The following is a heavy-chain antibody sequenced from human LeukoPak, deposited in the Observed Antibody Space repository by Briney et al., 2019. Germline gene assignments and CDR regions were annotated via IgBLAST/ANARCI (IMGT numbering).Heavy chain of an antibody. CDR3: ARDVRGATVYHAFDI. J-gene: IGHJ3*02. CDR1: GDSISSGDYY. D-gene: IGHD3-10*02. CDR2: ISSSGST. Sequence: SETLSLTCTVSGDSISSGDYYWSWIRQPAGKGLEWIGRISSSGSTNYNPPLKSRVTISVDTSKNQFSLKLSSVTAADTAVYYCARDVRGATVYHAFDIWGQGTMVTVSS. V-gene: IGHV4-61*02.